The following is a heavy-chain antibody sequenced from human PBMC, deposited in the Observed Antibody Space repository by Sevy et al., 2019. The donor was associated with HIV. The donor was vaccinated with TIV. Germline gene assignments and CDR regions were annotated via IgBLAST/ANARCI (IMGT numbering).Heavy chain of an antibody. CDR3: ARGRKTTQEWLEELDYYYGMDV. D-gene: IGHD2-8*01. J-gene: IGHJ6*02. CDR1: GFTFSTYD. Sequence: GGSLRLSCAASGFTFSTYDMHWVRQAPGKGLEWVAYIRYDGSDKYYGDSVRGRFTISRDNSKRTLYVQLNSLRAEDTAVYYCARGRKTTQEWLEELDYYYGMDVWGQGTPVTVSS. CDR2: IRYDGSDK. V-gene: IGHV3-30*02.